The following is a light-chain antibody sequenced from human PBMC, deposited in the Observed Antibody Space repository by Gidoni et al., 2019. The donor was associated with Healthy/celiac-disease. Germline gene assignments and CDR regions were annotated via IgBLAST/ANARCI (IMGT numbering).Light chain of an antibody. V-gene: IGKV3-20*01. CDR3: QQYGSSPPT. CDR1: QSVSSSY. J-gene: IGKJ2*01. CDR2: GAS. Sequence: EIVLTQSPGTLSLSPGERATLSCRASQSVSSSYFAWYQQKPGQAPGLLIYGASSRATGIPDRFSGSGSGTDFILTISRLEPEDFAVYYCQQYGSSPPTFGQGTKLEIK.